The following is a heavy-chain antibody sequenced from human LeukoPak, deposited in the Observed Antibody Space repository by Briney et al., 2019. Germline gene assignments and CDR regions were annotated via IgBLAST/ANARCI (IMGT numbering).Heavy chain of an antibody. Sequence: GGSLRLSCEASGFTFSNYCMNWVRQAPGKGLEWLSSISGSNTYISHADSVKGRFTFARDNVKNSLYLQMNSLRAEDTAMYYCARVMRRGNYLDYWGQGTLVTVSS. CDR1: GFTFSNYC. D-gene: IGHD2-8*01. J-gene: IGHJ4*02. V-gene: IGHV3-21*01. CDR2: ISGSNTYI. CDR3: ARVMRRGNYLDY.